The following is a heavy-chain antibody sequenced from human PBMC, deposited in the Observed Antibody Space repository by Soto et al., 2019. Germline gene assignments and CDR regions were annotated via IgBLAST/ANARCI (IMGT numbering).Heavy chain of an antibody. Sequence: GASVKVSCKASGYTFTSYYMHWVRQAPGQGLEWMGIINPSGGSTSYAQKFQGRVTMTRDTSTSTVYMELSSLRSEDTAVYYCAREKEGGFLEWLSTPYGMDVWGQGTTVTVSS. V-gene: IGHV1-46*01. CDR3: AREKEGGFLEWLSTPYGMDV. J-gene: IGHJ6*02. CDR2: INPSGGST. D-gene: IGHD3-3*01. CDR1: GYTFTSYY.